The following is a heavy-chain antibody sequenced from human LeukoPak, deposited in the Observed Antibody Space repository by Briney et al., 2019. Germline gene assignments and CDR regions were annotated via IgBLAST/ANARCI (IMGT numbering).Heavy chain of an antibody. Sequence: SETLTLTCTVSGGSISSSSSYWGWIRKPPAKGLERIGRISYTGSTYYNPSLKSQFTISGDTSKNQFSLKLSSVTAADTAVYYCARVLAAAAHFYCGGWGTLVAAS. D-gene: IGHD6-13*01. J-gene: IGHJ4*02. V-gene: IGHV4-39*01. CDR2: ISYTGST. CDR3: ARVLAAAAHFYC. CDR1: GGSISSSSSY.